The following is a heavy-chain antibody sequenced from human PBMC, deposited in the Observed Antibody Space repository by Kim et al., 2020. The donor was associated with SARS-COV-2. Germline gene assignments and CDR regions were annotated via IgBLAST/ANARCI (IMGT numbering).Heavy chain of an antibody. D-gene: IGHD1-26*01. CDR1: GFTFSSYA. J-gene: IGHJ6*02. CDR2: ISGSGGST. V-gene: IGHV3-23*01. Sequence: GGSLRLSCAASGFTFSSYAMSWVRQAPGKGLEWVSAISGSGGSTYYADSVKGRFTISRDNSKNTLYLQMNSLRAEDTAVYYCASSPDKQWGYYYYGMDVWGQGTTVTVSS. CDR3: ASSPDKQWGYYYYGMDV.